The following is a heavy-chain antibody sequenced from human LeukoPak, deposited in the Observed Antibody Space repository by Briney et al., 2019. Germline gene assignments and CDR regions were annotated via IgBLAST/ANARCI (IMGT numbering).Heavy chain of an antibody. CDR3: AARGLVVVTANSPSDC. V-gene: IGHV3-53*05. CDR2: IYSGGST. J-gene: IGHJ4*02. CDR1: GFTVSSNY. D-gene: IGHD2-21*02. Sequence: GGSLRLSCAASGFTVSSNYMSWVRQAPGKGLEWVSVIYSGGSTYYADSVKGRVTISRDNSKNTLYLQMNSLRAEDTAVYYCAARGLVVVTANSPSDCCGEGTLVTVSS.